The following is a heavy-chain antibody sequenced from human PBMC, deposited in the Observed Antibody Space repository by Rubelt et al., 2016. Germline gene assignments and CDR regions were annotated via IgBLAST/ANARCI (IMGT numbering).Heavy chain of an antibody. Sequence: FSSYAISWVRQAPGQGLEWMGGIIPIFGTANYAQKFQGRVTITADESTSTAYMELSSLRSEDTAVYYCARVVELELYFDYWGQGTLVTVSS. CDR3: ARVVELELYFDY. D-gene: IGHD1-7*01. CDR1: FSSYA. CDR2: IIPIFGTA. V-gene: IGHV1-69*01. J-gene: IGHJ4*02.